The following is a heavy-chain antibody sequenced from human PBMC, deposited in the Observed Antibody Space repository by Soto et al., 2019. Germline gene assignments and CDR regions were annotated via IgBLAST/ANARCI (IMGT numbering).Heavy chain of an antibody. V-gene: IGHV1-69*02. D-gene: IGHD5-12*01. CDR1: GGTFSSYT. CDR2: VIPILDIT. CDR3: ARATRGYSGYDYYFDS. Sequence: QVQLVQSGAEVKKPGSSVKVSCKASGGTFSSYTISWVRQAPGQGLEWMGRVIPILDITRNAQKFQGRLTITPDKSTTTAYMELSSLRSDDTAVYSCARATRGYSGYDYYFDSWGQGTLVTVSS. J-gene: IGHJ4*02.